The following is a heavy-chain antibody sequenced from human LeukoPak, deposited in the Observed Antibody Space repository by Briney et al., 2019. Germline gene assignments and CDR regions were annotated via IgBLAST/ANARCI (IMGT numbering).Heavy chain of an antibody. CDR1: GGSISRYY. CDR3: ARVGSGSYYYGMDV. J-gene: IGHJ6*02. CDR2: IYYSGST. V-gene: IGHV4-59*01. Sequence: SETLSLTCTVSGGSISRYYWSWIRQPPGKGLEWFGYIYYSGSTNYNPSLKSRVTISVDTSKNQFSLKLSSVTAADTAVYYCARVGSGSYYYGMDVWGQGTTVTVSS. D-gene: IGHD3-22*01.